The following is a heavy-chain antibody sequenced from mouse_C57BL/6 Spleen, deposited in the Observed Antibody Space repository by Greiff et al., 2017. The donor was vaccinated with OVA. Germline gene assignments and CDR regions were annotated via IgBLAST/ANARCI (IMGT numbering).Heavy chain of an antibody. CDR2: IYPSDSET. CDR3: ARGRDGLLANFDY. Sequence: QVQLQQPGAELVRPGSSVKLSCKASGYTFTSYWMDWVKQRPGQGLEWIGNIYPSDSETHYNQKFKDKATLTVDKSSSTAYMQLSSLTSEDSAVYYCARGRDGLLANFDYWGQGTTLTVSS. J-gene: IGHJ2*01. D-gene: IGHD2-3*01. V-gene: IGHV1-61*01. CDR1: GYTFTSYW.